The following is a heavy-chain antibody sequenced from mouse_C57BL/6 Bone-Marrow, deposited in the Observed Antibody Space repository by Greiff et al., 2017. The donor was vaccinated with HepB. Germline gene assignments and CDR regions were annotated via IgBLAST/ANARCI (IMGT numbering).Heavy chain of an antibody. CDR2: IDPSDSYT. J-gene: IGHJ3*01. D-gene: IGHD1-1*01. CDR3: ARWGYYYGSSSWFAY. CDR1: GYPFTSYW. Sequence: QVQLQQPGAELVMPGASVKLSCKASGYPFTSYWMHWVKQRPGQGLEWIGEIDPSDSYTNYNQKFKGQSTLTVDKSSSTAYMQLSSLTSEDSAVYYCARWGYYYGSSSWFAYWGQGTLVTVSA. V-gene: IGHV1-69*01.